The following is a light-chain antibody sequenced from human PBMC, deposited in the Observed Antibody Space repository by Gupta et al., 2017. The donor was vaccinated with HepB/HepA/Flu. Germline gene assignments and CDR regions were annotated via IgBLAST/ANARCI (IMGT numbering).Light chain of an antibody. J-gene: IGKJ3*01. CDR3: QQYGSSPLFT. CDR2: GAS. CDR1: QSVSSSY. Sequence: EIVLTQSPGTLSLSPGERATLSCRASQSVSSSYLAWYQQKPGQAPRLLIYGASSRATGIPDRFSGSGSGTDFTLTINRREPEDFAVYYCQQYGSSPLFTFGHGTKLDIK. V-gene: IGKV3-20*01.